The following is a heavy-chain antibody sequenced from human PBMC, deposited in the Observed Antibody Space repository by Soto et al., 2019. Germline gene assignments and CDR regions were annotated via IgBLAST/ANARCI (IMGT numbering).Heavy chain of an antibody. V-gene: IGHV3-74*02. Sequence: EVQLVESGGGLVQPGGSLRLSCAASGFTFSNYWMYWVRQAPGKGLEWVSRINSDGSVSSHADSVRGRLTISRDNVKNTLYLHMESLRAEDTAVYFCARGDCVGGTCYSVAGSFYYYMDVWGKGTTVSVFS. D-gene: IGHD2-15*01. J-gene: IGHJ6*03. CDR3: ARGDCVGGTCYSVAGSFYYYMDV. CDR1: GFTFSNYW. CDR2: INSDGSVS.